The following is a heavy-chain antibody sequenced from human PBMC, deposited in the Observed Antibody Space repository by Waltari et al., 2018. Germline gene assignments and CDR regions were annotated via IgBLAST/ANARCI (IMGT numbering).Heavy chain of an antibody. J-gene: IGHJ4*02. CDR3: ARQRSASSGDYFDY. D-gene: IGHD6-6*01. CDR1: GSPFTGSY. CDR2: ISPNSGDT. V-gene: IGHV1-2*02. Sequence: QVQLVQSGAEVKKPGASVEVSCKPSGSPFTGSYIHSLRQAPGQGLEWMGWISPNSGDTKYPQKSQGRVAMTRDTSISTAYMVLSSLTSDDTAVYYCARQRSASSGDYFDYWGQGTLVTVSS.